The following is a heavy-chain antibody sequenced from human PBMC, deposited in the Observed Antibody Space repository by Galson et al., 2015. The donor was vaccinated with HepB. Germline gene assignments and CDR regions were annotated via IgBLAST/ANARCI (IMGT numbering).Heavy chain of an antibody. CDR3: ARVRQLGQGFHF. CDR1: GDSVSNNGVA. J-gene: IGHJ4*02. Sequence: AISGDSVSNNGVAWNWIRQSPSRGLEWLGRTYYRSKFYNDYAESVKSRITINPDTPRYQVSLQLNSVTPEDTAVYYCARVRQLGQGFHFWGQGTLVTVSS. D-gene: IGHD3-10*01. CDR2: TYYRSKFYN. V-gene: IGHV6-1*01.